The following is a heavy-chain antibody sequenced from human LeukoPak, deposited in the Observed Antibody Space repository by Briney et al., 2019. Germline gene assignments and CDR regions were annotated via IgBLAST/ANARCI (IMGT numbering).Heavy chain of an antibody. V-gene: IGHV3-23*01. D-gene: IGHD5-18*01. Sequence: TGGSLRLSCVASGITFSNYAVSWVRQAPEKGLEWVSVISGSANKIRYADSVKGRFTISRDNSENIVYLQMNNLRVEDTAVYYCAGRPTGYSSGYIHWGQGTLVTVSS. J-gene: IGHJ4*02. CDR1: GITFSNYA. CDR2: ISGSANKI. CDR3: AGRPTGYSSGYIH.